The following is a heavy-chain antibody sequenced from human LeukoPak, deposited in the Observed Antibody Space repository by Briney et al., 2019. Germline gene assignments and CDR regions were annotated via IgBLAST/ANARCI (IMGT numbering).Heavy chain of an antibody. CDR1: GFIFSSYE. Sequence: PGGSLRLSCAVSGFIFSSYEMNWVRQAPGKGLEWVSYISSSGSTVYYADSAKGRFTISRDNAKNSLFLQMNSLRAEDTAVYYCARLGVTRPGYWGQGTLVTVSS. CDR2: ISSSGSTV. V-gene: IGHV3-48*03. J-gene: IGHJ4*02. CDR3: ARLGVTRPGY. D-gene: IGHD3-3*01.